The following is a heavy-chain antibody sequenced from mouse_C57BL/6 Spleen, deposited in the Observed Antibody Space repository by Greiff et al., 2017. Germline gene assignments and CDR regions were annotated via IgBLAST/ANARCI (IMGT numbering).Heavy chain of an antibody. CDR3: ATGNWGDY. Sequence: VQLQQSGAELVRPGTSVKVSCKASGYAFTHYLIEWVKQRPGQGLEWIGVINPGSGGTNYNEKFKGKATLTADKSSSTAYMQLSSLTSEDSAVYFCATGNWGDYWGQGTTLTVSS. V-gene: IGHV1-54*01. J-gene: IGHJ2*01. CDR1: GYAFTHYL. D-gene: IGHD4-1*01. CDR2: INPGSGGT.